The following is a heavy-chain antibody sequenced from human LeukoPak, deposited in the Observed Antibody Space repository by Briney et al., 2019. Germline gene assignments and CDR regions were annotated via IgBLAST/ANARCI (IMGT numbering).Heavy chain of an antibody. CDR2: IYTRVNT. CDR1: GGSISSYY. CDR3: ARDGTYYDILTGYRASITNYYYMDV. Sequence: SETLSLTCTVSGGSISSYYWSWIRQPAGKGLEWIGRIYTRVNTNYNPSLKSRVTMSVDTSKNQFSLKLSSVTAADTAVYYCARDGTYYDILTGYRASITNYYYMDVWGKGSTVTVSS. J-gene: IGHJ6*03. V-gene: IGHV4-4*07. D-gene: IGHD3-9*01.